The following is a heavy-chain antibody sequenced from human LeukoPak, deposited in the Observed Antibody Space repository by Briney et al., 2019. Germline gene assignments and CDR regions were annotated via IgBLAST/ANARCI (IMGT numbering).Heavy chain of an antibody. V-gene: IGHV3-15*01. J-gene: IGHJ4*02. D-gene: IGHD3-3*01. CDR2: IKSKTDGGTT. CDR3: TTTYYDFWSGYYPDFDY. CDR1: GFTFSNAW. Sequence: GGSLRLSCAASGFTFSNAWMSWVRQAPGKGLEWVGRIKSKTDGGTTDYAAPVKGRFTISRDDSKNTLYLKMNSLKTEDTAVYYCTTTYYDFWSGYYPDFDYWGQGTLVTVSS.